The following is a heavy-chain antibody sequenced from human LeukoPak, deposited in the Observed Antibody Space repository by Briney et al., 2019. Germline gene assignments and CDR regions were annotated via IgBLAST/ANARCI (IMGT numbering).Heavy chain of an antibody. CDR1: GYTFTGYY. D-gene: IGHD6-19*01. CDR2: INPNSGGT. CDR3: ARSGSSGWRGFDY. J-gene: IGHJ4*02. V-gene: IGHV1-2*02. Sequence: ASVKVSCKASGYTFTGYYMHRVRQAPGQGLEWMGWINPNSGGTNYAQKFQGRVTMTRDTSISTAYMELSRLRSDDTAVYYCARSGSSGWRGFDYWGQGTLVTVSS.